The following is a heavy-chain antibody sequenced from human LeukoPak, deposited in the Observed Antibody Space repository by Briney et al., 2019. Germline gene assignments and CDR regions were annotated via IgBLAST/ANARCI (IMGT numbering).Heavy chain of an antibody. CDR1: GFTFDDYG. V-gene: IGHV3-15*01. CDR2: IKSKTDGGTT. J-gene: IGHJ4*02. D-gene: IGHD4-23*01. Sequence: SGGSLRLSCAASGFTFDDYGMSWVRQAPGKGLEWVGRIKSKTDGGTTDYAAPVKGRFTISRDDSKNTLYLLMNSLKTDDTAVYYCATEADGGPDYWGQGTLVTVSS. CDR3: ATEADGGPDY.